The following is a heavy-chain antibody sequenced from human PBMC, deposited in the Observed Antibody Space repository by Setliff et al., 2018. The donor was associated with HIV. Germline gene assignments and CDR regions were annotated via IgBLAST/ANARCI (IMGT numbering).Heavy chain of an antibody. D-gene: IGHD5-12*01. V-gene: IGHV1-46*01. CDR2: INPSGGST. CDR3: AGVGERWLQFYYFDN. CDR1: GYTFTSYH. Sequence: GASVKVSCKASGYTFTSYHIHWVRQAPGQGLEWMGVINPSGGSTSYAQKFQGRVTMTRGTSSGTVYMELSGLRFEDTAMYYCAGVGERWLQFYYFDNWGQGTLVTVSS. J-gene: IGHJ4*02.